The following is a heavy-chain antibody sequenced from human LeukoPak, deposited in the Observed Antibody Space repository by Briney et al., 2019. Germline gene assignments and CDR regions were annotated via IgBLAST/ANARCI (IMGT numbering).Heavy chain of an antibody. V-gene: IGHV5-51*01. CDR3: ARLPNSGADLTWFDP. Sequence: GESLKISCKASGYRFTYYWIAWVRQMPGKGLEWMGIIYPYDSHTRYSPSFQGQVTISADKSISTAYLQWSSLKASDTAMYYCARLPNSGADLTWFDPWSQGTLVTVSS. CDR2: IYPYDSHT. CDR1: GYRFTYYW. D-gene: IGHD3-10*01. J-gene: IGHJ5*02.